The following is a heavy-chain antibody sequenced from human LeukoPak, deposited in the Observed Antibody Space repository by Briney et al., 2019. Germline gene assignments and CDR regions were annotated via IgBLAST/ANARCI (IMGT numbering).Heavy chain of an antibody. D-gene: IGHD3-10*01. CDR3: ARDRRTMVRGVSLGTRTFDP. V-gene: IGHV1-18*01. CDR2: VSAYNGNK. Sequence: ASVKVSCKASGYAFTSDVISSVREAPGQRLEWRGGVSAYNGNKKYAQKRQGRVTMTTDTTTSTAYMELRSLRSDDTAVYYCARDRRTMVRGVSLGTRTFDPWGQGTLVTVSS. CDR1: GYAFTSDV. J-gene: IGHJ5*02.